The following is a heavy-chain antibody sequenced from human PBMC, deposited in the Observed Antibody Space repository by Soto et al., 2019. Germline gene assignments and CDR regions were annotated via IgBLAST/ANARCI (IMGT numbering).Heavy chain of an antibody. CDR2: TNPNSGNT. Sequence: ASVKVSCKASGYTSTSYDINWVRQATGQGLEWMGWTNPNSGNTGYAQKFQGRVTMTTDTSTTTAYMELRRLKSDDTAVYYCARDMFWFDPWGQGTLVTVSS. CDR1: GYTSTSYD. V-gene: IGHV1-8*01. D-gene: IGHD3-10*02. J-gene: IGHJ5*02. CDR3: ARDMFWFDP.